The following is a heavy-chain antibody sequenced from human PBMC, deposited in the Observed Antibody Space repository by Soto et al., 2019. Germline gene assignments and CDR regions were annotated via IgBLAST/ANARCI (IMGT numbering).Heavy chain of an antibody. Sequence: QVQLVQSGAEAKKPGSSVKVSCRASGGTFTSHTINWVRQAPGQGLEWMGRINPLLGATNYAPKFQGRITITADKSTNTGYMELSSLRSDDTAVFFCARALSWSGDDWYFDLWGRGTLVIVSS. J-gene: IGHJ2*01. D-gene: IGHD5-12*01. CDR3: ARALSWSGDDWYFDL. V-gene: IGHV1-69*08. CDR2: INPLLGAT. CDR1: GGTFTSHT.